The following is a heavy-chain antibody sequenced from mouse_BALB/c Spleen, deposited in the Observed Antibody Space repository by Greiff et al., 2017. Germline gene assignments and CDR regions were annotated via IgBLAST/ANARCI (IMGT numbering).Heavy chain of an antibody. V-gene: IGHV5-9-4*01. CDR2: ISSGGSYT. Sequence: DVHLVESGGGLVKPGGSLKLSCAASGFTFSSYAMSWVRQSPEKRLEWVAEISSGGSYTYYPDTVTGRFTISRDNAKNTLYLEMSSLRSEDTAMYYCARGEDYHAMDYWGQGTSVTVSS. CDR3: ARGEDYHAMDY. J-gene: IGHJ4*01. CDR1: GFTFSSYA.